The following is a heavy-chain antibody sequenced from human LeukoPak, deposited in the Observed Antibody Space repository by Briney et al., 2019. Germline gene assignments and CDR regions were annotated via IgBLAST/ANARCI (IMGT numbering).Heavy chain of an antibody. D-gene: IGHD5-12*01. V-gene: IGHV6-1*01. CDR2: TYYRSKWYN. Sequence: SQTLSLTCAISGDSVSSNSAAWNWIRQSPSRGLEWLGRTYYRSKWYNDYAVSVKSRITINPDTSKNQFSLQLNSVTPEDTAVYYCAREVATIWRQLYYYYGMDVWGQGTTVTVSS. CDR3: AREVATIWRQLYYYYGMDV. J-gene: IGHJ6*02. CDR1: GDSVSSNSAA.